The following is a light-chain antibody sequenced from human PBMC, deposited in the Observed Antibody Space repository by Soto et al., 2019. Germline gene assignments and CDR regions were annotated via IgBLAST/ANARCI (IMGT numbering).Light chain of an antibody. CDR2: CGS. Sequence: VLTQSPGTLSLSPGERTTLSCRASQNIRGNELAWYQQKPGQPPRLLIYCGSSRAPGIPDRFSGRGSGTEFTLTISGLEPEDFAGYYCQDYGTSAPWTFGQGTRVEIK. J-gene: IGKJ1*01. V-gene: IGKV3-20*01. CDR1: QNIRGNE. CDR3: QDYGTSAPWT.